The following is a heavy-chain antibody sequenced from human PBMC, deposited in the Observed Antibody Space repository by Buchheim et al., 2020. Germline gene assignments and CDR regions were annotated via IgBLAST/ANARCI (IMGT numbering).Heavy chain of an antibody. D-gene: IGHD2-21*01. V-gene: IGHV1-69*04. Sequence: QVQLVQSGAEVKKPGSSVKFSCKASGGTFSSYAISWVRQAPGQGLEWMGRIIPILGIANYAQKFQGRVTITADKSTSTAHMELSSLRSEDTAVYYCARPEYCGGDCSDYWGQGTL. J-gene: IGHJ4*02. CDR1: GGTFSSYA. CDR3: ARPEYCGGDCSDY. CDR2: IIPILGIA.